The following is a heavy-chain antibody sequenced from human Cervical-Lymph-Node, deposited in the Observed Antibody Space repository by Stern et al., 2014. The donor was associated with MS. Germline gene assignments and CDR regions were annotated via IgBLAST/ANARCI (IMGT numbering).Heavy chain of an antibody. CDR3: ARESEDGDYVGHFDY. CDR2: ISSSGTYI. CDR1: GFTFSDYY. D-gene: IGHD4-17*01. Sequence: QVQLVQSGGGLVKPGGSLRLSCAASGFTFSDYYMSWIRQAPGKGLQWISFISSSGTYIDYADSVKGRFTISRDNAKNSVFLQMDSLRDDDTAVYYCARESEDGDYVGHFDYWGHGSLVTVSS. V-gene: IGHV3-11*06. J-gene: IGHJ4*01.